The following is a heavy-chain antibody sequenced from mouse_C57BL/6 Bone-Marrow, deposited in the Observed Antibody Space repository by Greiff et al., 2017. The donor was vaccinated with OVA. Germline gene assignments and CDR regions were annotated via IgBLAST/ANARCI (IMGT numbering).Heavy chain of an antibody. Sequence: VQLQQPGTELVKPGASVKLSCEASGYTFTSYWVNWVKQRPGQGLEWIGNINPSNGGTNYNEKFKSKATLTVDKSSLTSYMQLSSLTSEDSAVYYCARRDWDDWFAYWGQGTLVTVSA. J-gene: IGHJ3*01. CDR1: GYTFTSYW. D-gene: IGHD4-1*01. V-gene: IGHV1-53*01. CDR2: INPSNGGT. CDR3: ARRDWDDWFAY.